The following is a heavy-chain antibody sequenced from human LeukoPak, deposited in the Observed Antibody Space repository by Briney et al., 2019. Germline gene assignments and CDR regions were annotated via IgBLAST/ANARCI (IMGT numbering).Heavy chain of an antibody. D-gene: IGHD6-19*01. Sequence: PSETLSLTCTVSGGSISSSSYYWGWIRQPPGKGLEWIGSIYYSGSTYYNPSLKSRVTISVDTSKNQFSLKLSPVTAADTAVYYCARENSRGEYAFDIWGQGTMVTVSS. V-gene: IGHV4-39*07. CDR3: ARENSRGEYAFDI. CDR1: GGSISSSSYY. J-gene: IGHJ3*02. CDR2: IYYSGST.